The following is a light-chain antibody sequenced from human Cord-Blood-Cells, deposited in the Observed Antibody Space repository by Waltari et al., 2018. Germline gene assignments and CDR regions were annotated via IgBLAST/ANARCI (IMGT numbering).Light chain of an antibody. J-gene: IGLJ3*02. CDR2: KDS. CDR1: ALPKQY. Sequence: SYELPQPPSVSVSPGQTARITCSGDALPKQYAYWYQQKPGQAPVLVIYKDSERPSGIPGRFSGSSSGTTDTLTISGVQAEDEADYYCRSVDSSGTYLWVFGGGTMLTVL. V-gene: IGLV3-25*03. CDR3: RSVDSSGTYLWV.